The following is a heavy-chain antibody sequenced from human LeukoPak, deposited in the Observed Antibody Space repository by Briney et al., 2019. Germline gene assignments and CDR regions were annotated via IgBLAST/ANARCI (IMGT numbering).Heavy chain of an antibody. CDR3: ARYRYCSSANCYGDY. CDR2: IKPDGSEG. D-gene: IGHD2-2*01. J-gene: IGHJ4*02. V-gene: IGHV3-7*03. CDR1: GFTFSTYY. Sequence: GGSLRLSCAASGFTFSTYYMSWVRQAPGKGLEWVANIKPDGSEGYYADSVKGRFTISRDNAKNSLYLQMNSLRAEDTAVYYCARYRYCSSANCYGDYWGQGTLVTVSS.